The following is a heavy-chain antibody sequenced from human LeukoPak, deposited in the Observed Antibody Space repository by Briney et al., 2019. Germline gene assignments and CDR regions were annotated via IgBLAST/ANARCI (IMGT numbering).Heavy chain of an antibody. V-gene: IGHV4-59*08. CDR1: GGSISSYY. CDR2: IYYSGST. D-gene: IGHD3-22*01. J-gene: IGHJ4*02. Sequence: TSETLSLTCTVSGGSISSYYWSWIRQPPGKGLEWIGYIYYSGSTNYNPSLKSRVTISVDTSKNQFSLKLSSVTAADTAVYYCARHGYDSSGYYWGAGVYWGQGTLVTVSS. CDR3: ARHGYDSSGYYWGAGVY.